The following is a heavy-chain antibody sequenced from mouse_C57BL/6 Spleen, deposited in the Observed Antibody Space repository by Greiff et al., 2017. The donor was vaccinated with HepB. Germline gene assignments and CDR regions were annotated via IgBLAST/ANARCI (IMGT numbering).Heavy chain of an antibody. D-gene: IGHD2-5*01. V-gene: IGHV5-17*01. J-gene: IGHJ4*01. CDR2: ISSGSSTI. CDR1: GFTFSDYG. CDR3: ARSPYYYSNYVDYAMDY. Sequence: EVKLVESGGGLVKPGGSLKLSCAASGFTFSDYGMHWVRQAPEKGLEWVAYISSGSSTIYYADTVKGRFTISRDNAKNTLFLQMTSLRSEDTAMYYCARSPYYYSNYVDYAMDYWGQGTSVTVSS.